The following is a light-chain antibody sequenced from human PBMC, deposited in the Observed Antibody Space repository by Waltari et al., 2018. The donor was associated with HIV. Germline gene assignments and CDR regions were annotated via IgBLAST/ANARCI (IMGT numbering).Light chain of an antibody. CDR2: EVS. CDR1: SSDIGHYKF. CDR3: SSYISTTTL. V-gene: IGLV2-14*01. Sequence: QSAPTQPASVSGSPGQSITISCSGTSSDIGHYKFVSWYQQSPGKAPNLMLSEVSNRPSGVSKRCSGSKAGNTASLTISGLQAEDEADEYCSSYISTTTLFGTGTKVTVL. J-gene: IGLJ1*01.